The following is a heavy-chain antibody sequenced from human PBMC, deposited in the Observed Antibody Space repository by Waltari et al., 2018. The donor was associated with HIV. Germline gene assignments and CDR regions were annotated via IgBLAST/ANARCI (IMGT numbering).Heavy chain of an antibody. V-gene: IGHV1-18*01. D-gene: IGHD3-3*01. J-gene: IGHJ4*02. CDR3: ARLGYDFWSGYDY. Sequence: QIQLVQSGAEVKKPGASVRVSCKASGSIFSDYSSSWVRQAPGKGLEWMGWISAYNGNTEYARDFKGRVSMTTDTATTTAYVDLRGLRFDDTAVYYCARLGYDFWSGYDYWGQGTLVTVS. CDR2: ISAYNGNT. CDR1: GSIFSDYS.